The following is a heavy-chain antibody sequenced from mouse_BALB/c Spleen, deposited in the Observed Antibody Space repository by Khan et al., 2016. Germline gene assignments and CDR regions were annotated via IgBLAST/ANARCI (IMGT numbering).Heavy chain of an antibody. CDR2: ISYSGST. J-gene: IGHJ2*01. D-gene: IGHD1-2*01. V-gene: IGHV3-2*02. CDR1: GYSITSGYG. CDR3: ARTARIKY. Sequence: EVQLQESGPGLVKPSQTLSFTCTVTGYSITSGYGWNWIRQFPGNKLELMGYISYSGSTNYNPSLKSRISITRDTSKNQSFLQLNSVTTEDTATXYCARTARIKYWGQGTTLTVSS.